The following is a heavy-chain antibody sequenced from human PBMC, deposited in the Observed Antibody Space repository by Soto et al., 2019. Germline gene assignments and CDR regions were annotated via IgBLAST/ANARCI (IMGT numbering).Heavy chain of an antibody. V-gene: IGHV1-69*13. J-gene: IGHJ5*02. CDR3: ARDYYDSSGYANWLDP. D-gene: IGHD3-22*01. CDR2: IIPIFGTA. CDR1: GGTFSSYA. Sequence: GASVKVSCKASGGTFSSYAISWVRQAPGQGLEWMGGIIPIFGTANYAQKFQGRVTITADESTSTAYMELSSLRSEDTAVYYCARDYYDSSGYANWLDPWGQGTLVTVSS.